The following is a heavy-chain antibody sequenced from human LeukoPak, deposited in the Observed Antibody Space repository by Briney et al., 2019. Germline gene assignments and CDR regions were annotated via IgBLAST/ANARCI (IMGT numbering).Heavy chain of an antibody. CDR3: AKRTNIAARIFDC. CDR1: GFSFSSYW. Sequence: GGSLRLSCAASGFSFSSYWLSWVRQAPGKGLEWVANIKQDGGEKTYVDSVKGRFTISRDNAKISLYLQMNSLRADDTAVYYCAKRTNIAARIFDCWGQGTLVTVSS. J-gene: IGHJ4*02. CDR2: IKQDGGEK. D-gene: IGHD6-6*01. V-gene: IGHV3-7*02.